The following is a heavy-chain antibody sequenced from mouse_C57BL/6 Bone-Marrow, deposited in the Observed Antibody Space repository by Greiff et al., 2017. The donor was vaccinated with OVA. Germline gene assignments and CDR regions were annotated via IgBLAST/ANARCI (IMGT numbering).Heavy chain of an antibody. D-gene: IGHD1-1*01. CDR1: GYSFTDYH. V-gene: IGHV1-39*01. CDR2: INPNYGPT. CDR3: ARHYDGSSYGYFDY. Sequence: VQLQQSGPELVKPGASVKISCKASGYSFTDYHMNWVKQSNGKSLEWIGVINPNYGPTSYNQKFKGKATLTVDQSSSTAYMQLNSLTSEDSAVYYCARHYDGSSYGYFDYWGQGTTLTVSS. J-gene: IGHJ2*01.